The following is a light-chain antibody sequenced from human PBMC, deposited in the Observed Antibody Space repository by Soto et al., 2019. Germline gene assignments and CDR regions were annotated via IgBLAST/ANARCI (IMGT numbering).Light chain of an antibody. CDR1: SSNIGSNY. CDR3: AAWGDSLRGHV. V-gene: IGLV1-47*01. CDR2: RSN. Sequence: QPVLTQPPSASGTPGQSITISCSGSSSNIGSNYVYWYRQIPGTAPKLLIYRSNQRPSGVSDRFSGSKSGTSASLAISGLRSDDEADYYCAAWGDSLRGHVFGTGTKVTVL. J-gene: IGLJ1*01.